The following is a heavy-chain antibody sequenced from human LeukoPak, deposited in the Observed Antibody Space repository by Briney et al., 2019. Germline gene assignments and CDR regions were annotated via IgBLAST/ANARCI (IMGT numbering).Heavy chain of an antibody. CDR2: IKSKTDGGTT. V-gene: IGHV3-15*01. J-gene: IGHJ3*02. CDR3: TRPLTMIGAFDI. D-gene: IGHD3-22*01. Sequence: GSLRLSCAASGFTFSNAWMSWVRQAPGKGLEWVGRIKSKTDGGTTDYAAPVKGRFTISRDDSKNTLYLQMNSLKTEDTAVYYCTRPLTMIGAFDIWGQGTMVTVSS. CDR1: GFTFSNAW.